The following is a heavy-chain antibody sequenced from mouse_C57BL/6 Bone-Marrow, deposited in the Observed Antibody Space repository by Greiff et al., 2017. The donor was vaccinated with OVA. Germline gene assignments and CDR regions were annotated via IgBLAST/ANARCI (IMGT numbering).Heavy chain of an antibody. D-gene: IGHD4-1*01. Sequence: QVQLQQPGAELVKPGASVKLSCKASGYTFTSYWMHWVKQRPGQGLEWIGMIHPNSGSTNYNEKFKSKATLTVDKSSSTAYMQLSRLTSEASAVYYCARGDWDPSWFAYWGQGTLVTVSA. J-gene: IGHJ3*01. CDR2: IHPNSGST. V-gene: IGHV1-64*01. CDR3: ARGDWDPSWFAY. CDR1: GYTFTSYW.